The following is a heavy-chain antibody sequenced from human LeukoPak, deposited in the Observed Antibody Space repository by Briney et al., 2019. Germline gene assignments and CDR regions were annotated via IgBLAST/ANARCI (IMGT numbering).Heavy chain of an antibody. V-gene: IGHV3-30*04. CDR1: GFTFSTYA. D-gene: IGHD2-2*03. CDR2: ISDDGSNK. J-gene: IGHJ3*02. Sequence: GGSLRLSCAASGFTFSTYAMHWVRQAPGKGLEWVAVISDDGSNKYYADSVKGRFTISRDNSKNTLYLQMNSLRAEDTAVYYCARVDDLDAFDMWGQGTMVTVSS. CDR3: ARVDDLDAFDM.